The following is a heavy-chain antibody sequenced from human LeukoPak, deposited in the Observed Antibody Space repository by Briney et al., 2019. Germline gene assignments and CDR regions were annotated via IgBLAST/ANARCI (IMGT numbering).Heavy chain of an antibody. J-gene: IGHJ6*03. CDR1: GYTFTSYG. D-gene: IGHD3-3*01. Sequence: VASVKVSCKASGYTFTSYGISWVRQAPGQGVEWMGWISAYNGNTNYAQKLQGRVTMTTDTSTSTAYMELRSLRSDDTAVYHCARDLITIFGVVISHYYMDVWGKGTTVTVSS. CDR3: ARDLITIFGVVISHYYMDV. CDR2: ISAYNGNT. V-gene: IGHV1-18*01.